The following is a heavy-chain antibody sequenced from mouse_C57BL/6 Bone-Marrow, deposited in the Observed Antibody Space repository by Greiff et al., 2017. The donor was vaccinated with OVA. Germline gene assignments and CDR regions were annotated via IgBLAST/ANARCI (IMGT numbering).Heavy chain of an antibody. J-gene: IGHJ1*03. CDR1: GYTFTEYT. D-gene: IGHD1-1*01. CDR2: FYPGSGSI. Sequence: VQRVESGAELVKPGASVKLSCKASGYTFTEYTIHWVKQRSGQGLEWIGWFYPGSGSIKYNEKFKDKATLTADKSSSTVYMELSRLTSEDSAVYFCARHAPYYYGSSYIWYFDVWGTGTTVTVSS. CDR3: ARHAPYYYGSSYIWYFDV. V-gene: IGHV1-62-2*01.